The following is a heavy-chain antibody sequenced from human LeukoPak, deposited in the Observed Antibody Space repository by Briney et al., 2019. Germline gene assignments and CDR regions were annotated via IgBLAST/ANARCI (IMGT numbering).Heavy chain of an antibody. CDR3: ARGLGSRPVLRFLEWLRLTIGWFDP. J-gene: IGHJ5*02. CDR1: GGSFSGYY. CDR2: INHSGST. V-gene: IGHV4-34*01. Sequence: SETLSLTCAVYGGSFSGYYWSWIRQPPGKGLEWIGEINHSGSTNYNPSLKSRVTISVDTSKNRFSLKLSSVTAADTAVYYCARGLGSRPVLRFLEWLRLTIGWFDPWGQGTLVTVSS. D-gene: IGHD3-3*01.